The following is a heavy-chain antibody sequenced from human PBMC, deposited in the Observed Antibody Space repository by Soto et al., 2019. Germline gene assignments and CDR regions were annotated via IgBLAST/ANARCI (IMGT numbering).Heavy chain of an antibody. CDR2: IWYDGSKK. J-gene: IGHJ4*02. D-gene: IGHD6-19*01. V-gene: IGHV3-33*01. CDR3: ARDCAGYSSGWYQRGGFDY. CDR1: GFTFSSYG. Sequence: QVQLVESGGGVVQPGRSLRLSCAASGFTFSSYGMHWVRQAPGKGLEWVAVIWYDGSKKYYADSVKGRFTISRDNSKNTLYLQRHSLRAEDTAVYYCARDCAGYSSGWYQRGGFDYWGQGTLVTVSS.